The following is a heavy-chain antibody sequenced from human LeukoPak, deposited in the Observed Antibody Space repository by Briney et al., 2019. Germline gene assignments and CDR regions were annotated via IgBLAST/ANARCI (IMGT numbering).Heavy chain of an antibody. D-gene: IGHD6-6*01. CDR3: ARMWAARRIYYFDF. Sequence: ASVKVSSRASGYTFTSYHMHWVRLAPGQGLEWMGIINPSSGSTTYAQKFQDRVTMTRDTSTSTVYMDLSSLRSEDTAVYYCARMWAARRIYYFDFWGQGTLVTVSS. J-gene: IGHJ4*02. CDR2: INPSSGST. CDR1: GYTFTSYH. V-gene: IGHV1-46*01.